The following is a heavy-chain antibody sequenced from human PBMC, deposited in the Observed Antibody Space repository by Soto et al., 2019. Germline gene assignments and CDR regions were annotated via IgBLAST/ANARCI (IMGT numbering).Heavy chain of an antibody. V-gene: IGHV3-74*01. Sequence: PGGSLRLSCTASGISLTNFWIHWVHQAPGKGLVWVSRINPESTTINYADSVKGRFIISRDNAENTMYLQMNSLSAEDTGVYYCTKDTFGGRDSWGQGTLVTVSS. CDR3: TKDTFGGRDS. J-gene: IGHJ4*02. D-gene: IGHD2-15*01. CDR2: INPESTTI. CDR1: GISLTNFW.